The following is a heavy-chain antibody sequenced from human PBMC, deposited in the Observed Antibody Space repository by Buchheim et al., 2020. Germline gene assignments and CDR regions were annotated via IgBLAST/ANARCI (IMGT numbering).Heavy chain of an antibody. CDR2: ISYDGSNK. D-gene: IGHD3-22*01. CDR3: ARDRRAMIVVVIHPFAD. Sequence: QVQLVESGGGVVQPGRSLRLSCAASGFTFSSYAMHWVRQAPGKGLEWVAVISYDGSNKYYADSVKGRFTISRDNSKTTLYLQMNSLRAEDTAVYYCARDRRAMIVVVIHPFADWGQGTL. CDR1: GFTFSSYA. V-gene: IGHV3-30-3*01. J-gene: IGHJ4*02.